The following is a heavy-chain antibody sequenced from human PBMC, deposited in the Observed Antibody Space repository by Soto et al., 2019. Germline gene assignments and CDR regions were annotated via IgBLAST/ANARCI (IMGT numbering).Heavy chain of an antibody. CDR1: GFTFSSYA. CDR2: ISYDGSNK. Sequence: GGSLRLSCAASGFTFSSYAMHWVRQAPGKGLEWVAVISYDGSNKYYADSVKGRFTISRDNSKNTLYLQMNSLRAEDTAVYYCAREDATGGYFDYWGQGTLVTVSS. CDR3: AREDATGGYFDY. D-gene: IGHD2-2*01. J-gene: IGHJ4*02. V-gene: IGHV3-30-3*01.